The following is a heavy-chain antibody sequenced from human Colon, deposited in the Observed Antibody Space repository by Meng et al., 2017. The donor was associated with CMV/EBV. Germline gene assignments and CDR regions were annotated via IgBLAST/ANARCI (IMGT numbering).Heavy chain of an antibody. CDR1: GFIFSNYE. D-gene: IGHD4-17*01. Sequence: GESLKISCATSGFIFSNYEMNWVRQAPGKGPEWVSAIRGSGDKTSYADSVTGRFSISRDNSKNTLFLQMNGLRAEDTAIYYCAPVGGWGTGTPTTLITWGQGTLVTVSS. V-gene: IGHV3-23*01. CDR2: IRGSGDKT. CDR3: APVGGWGTGTPTTLIT. J-gene: IGHJ5*02.